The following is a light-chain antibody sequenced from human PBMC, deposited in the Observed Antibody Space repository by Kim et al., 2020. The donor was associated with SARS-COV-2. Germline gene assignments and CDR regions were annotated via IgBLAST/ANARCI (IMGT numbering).Light chain of an antibody. CDR2: DND. V-gene: IGLV1-51*01. CDR1: SSNIGNKY. Sequence: QSVLTQPPSVSAAPGQKVTISCSGSSSNIGNKYVSWYQHLPGTAPKLLIYDNDKRPSGIPDRFSGSKSGTSATLGITGLQPVDEADYYCGTWDSSLSAAVFGGGTQLTVL. J-gene: IGLJ2*01. CDR3: GTWDSSLSAAV.